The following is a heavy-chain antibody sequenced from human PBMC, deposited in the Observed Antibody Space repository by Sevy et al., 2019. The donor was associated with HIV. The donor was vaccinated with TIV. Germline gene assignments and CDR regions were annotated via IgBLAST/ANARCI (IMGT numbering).Heavy chain of an antibody. Sequence: GGSLRLSCAASGFTFSSYWMSWVRQAPGKGLEWVAHIKRDGTEKYYVDSVKGRFTISRANAKNSLYLQMNSLRAEDTAVYYCARDCSSSSCLWGMDVWGQGTTVTVSS. V-gene: IGHV3-7*03. CDR3: ARDCSSSSCLWGMDV. D-gene: IGHD2-2*01. CDR1: GFTFSSYW. CDR2: IKRDGTEK. J-gene: IGHJ6*02.